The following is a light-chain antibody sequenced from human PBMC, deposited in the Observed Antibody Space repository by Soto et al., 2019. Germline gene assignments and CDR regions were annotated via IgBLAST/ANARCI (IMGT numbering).Light chain of an antibody. CDR3: TSYTSSSTVV. CDR1: SSDVGGFNF. Sequence: QSALTQPASVSGSPGQSITISCTGTSSDVGGFNFVAWYQHHPDKAPKLMIYDVSNRPSGVSNRFSGSKSGNTASLTSSGLQPEDEADYYCTSYTSSSTVVFGGGTQLTVL. V-gene: IGLV2-14*03. J-gene: IGLJ2*01. CDR2: DVS.